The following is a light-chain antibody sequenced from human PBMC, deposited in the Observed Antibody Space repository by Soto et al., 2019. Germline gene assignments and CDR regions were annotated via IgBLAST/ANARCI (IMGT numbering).Light chain of an antibody. CDR2: NNN. CDR1: SSNIGTNA. J-gene: IGLJ1*01. V-gene: IGLV1-44*01. CDR3: AAWDDSLNGDG. Sequence: QSALTQPPSASGTPGQRVTISCSGGSSNIGTNAVNWYQQLPGTAPKLLIYNNNQRPSGVPDRFSGSKSGTSASLAISGLQSGDGADYYCAAWDDSLNGDGFGTGTKVTVL.